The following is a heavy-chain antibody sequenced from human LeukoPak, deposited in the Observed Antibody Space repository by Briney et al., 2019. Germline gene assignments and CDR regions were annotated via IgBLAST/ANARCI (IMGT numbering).Heavy chain of an antibody. Sequence: GGSLRLSCAASGFTVSSNYMSWVRQAPGKGLEWVSVIYSGGSTYYADSVKGRFTISRDNSKNTLYLQMNSLRAEDTAVYYCARGLAESEDTDPAFDYWGQGTLDTVSS. J-gene: IGHJ4*02. CDR3: ARGLAESEDTDPAFDY. D-gene: IGHD5-18*01. CDR1: GFTVSSNY. V-gene: IGHV3-53*01. CDR2: IYSGGST.